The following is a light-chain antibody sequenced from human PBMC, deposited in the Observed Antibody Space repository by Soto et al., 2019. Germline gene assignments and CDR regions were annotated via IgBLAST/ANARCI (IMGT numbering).Light chain of an antibody. Sequence: DIQMTQSPSSLSVSVGDRVTITCRASQSIGGFLNWYQQKLGKAPKLLIYAASSLQSGVPSRFSGSGSGTDFTLTISTLPPEDFATYYCQQSYSTPRTFGGGTKVEI. CDR2: AAS. J-gene: IGKJ4*01. CDR1: QSIGGF. V-gene: IGKV1-39*01. CDR3: QQSYSTPRT.